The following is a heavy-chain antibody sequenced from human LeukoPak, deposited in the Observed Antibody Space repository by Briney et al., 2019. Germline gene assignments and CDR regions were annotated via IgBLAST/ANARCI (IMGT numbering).Heavy chain of an antibody. CDR2: INGDGSST. CDR3: ARDAVGYSYDSPDY. Sequence: GGSERLFCAASGFTFRSYWMHWVRQAPGKGLVWVSRINGDGSSTSYADSVKGRFTISRDNAKNTLYLQMNSLRAEDTAVYYCARDAVGYSYDSPDYWGQGTLVTVSS. D-gene: IGHD5-18*01. CDR1: GFTFRSYW. J-gene: IGHJ4*02. V-gene: IGHV3-74*01.